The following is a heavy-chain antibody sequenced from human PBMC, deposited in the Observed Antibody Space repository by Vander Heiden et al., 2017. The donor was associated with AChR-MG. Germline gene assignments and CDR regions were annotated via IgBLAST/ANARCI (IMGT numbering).Heavy chain of an antibody. V-gene: IGHV3-9*01. CDR3: AKDLHTAMVNGMDV. D-gene: IGHD5-18*01. CDR1: GFTFDDYA. CDR2: ISWNSGSI. Sequence: EVQLVESGGGLVQPGRSLRLSGAASGFTFDDYAMHWVRQAPGKCLEWVSGISWNSGSIGYADSVKGRFTISRDNAKNSLYLQMNSLRAEDTALYYCAKDLHTAMVNGMDVWGQGTTVTVSS. J-gene: IGHJ6*02.